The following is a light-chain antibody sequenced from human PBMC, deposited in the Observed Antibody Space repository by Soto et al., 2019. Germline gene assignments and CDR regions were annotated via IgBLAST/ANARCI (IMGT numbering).Light chain of an antibody. CDR3: QQYDSYPRT. V-gene: IGKV1-8*01. CDR1: QGISSY. Sequence: AIRMTQSPSSFSASTGDGVTITCRARQGISSYLAWYQQKPGKAPKLLIYAASTLQSGVPSRFSGSGSGTDFTLTISCLQSEDFATYYCQQYDSYPRTFGQGTKVEIK. CDR2: AAS. J-gene: IGKJ1*01.